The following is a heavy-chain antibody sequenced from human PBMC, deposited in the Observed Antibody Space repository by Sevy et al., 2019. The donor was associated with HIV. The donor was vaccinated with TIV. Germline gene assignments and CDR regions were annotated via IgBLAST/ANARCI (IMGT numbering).Heavy chain of an antibody. J-gene: IGHJ5*02. CDR1: GFTFSSYE. CDR3: AREVYYYGSGSYAGTPYGLGFDP. Sequence: GGSLRLSCAASGFTFSSYEMNWVRQAPGKGREWVSYISSSGSTIYYADAVKGRFTIPRDNAKNSLYLQRNSLRAEDTAVYYCAREVYYYGSGSYAGTPYGLGFDPWGQGTLVTVSS. V-gene: IGHV3-48*03. CDR2: ISSSGSTI. D-gene: IGHD3-10*01.